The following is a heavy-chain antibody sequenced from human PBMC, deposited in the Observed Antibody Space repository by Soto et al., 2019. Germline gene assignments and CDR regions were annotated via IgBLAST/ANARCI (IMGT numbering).Heavy chain of an antibody. J-gene: IGHJ6*02. CDR2: IIPIFGTA. V-gene: IGHV1-69*01. D-gene: IGHD3-3*01. Sequence: QVQLVQSGAEVKKPGSSVKVSCKASGGTFSSYAISWVRQAPGQGLEWMGGIIPIFGTANYAQKFQGRVTITADESTSTAYMDLSSLRSDDTAVYYCAAPTGGVFRPRGYCYGMDVWGQGTTVTVSS. CDR3: AAPTGGVFRPRGYCYGMDV. CDR1: GGTFSSYA.